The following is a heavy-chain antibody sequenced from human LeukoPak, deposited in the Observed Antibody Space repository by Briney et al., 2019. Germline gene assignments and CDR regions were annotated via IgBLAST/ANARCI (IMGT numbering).Heavy chain of an antibody. CDR2: IRYDGSNK. J-gene: IGHJ4*02. D-gene: IGHD3-10*01. Sequence: PGGSLRLSCAASGFTFSVYGMHWVRQAPGKGLEWGSFIRYDGSNKYYTESVKGRFTVSRDNSNNTLYLQMNSLRVEDTAVYYCATQFGSGTLANEYDYWGQGSLVTVSS. CDR1: GFTFSVYG. CDR3: ATQFGSGTLANEYDY. V-gene: IGHV3-30*02.